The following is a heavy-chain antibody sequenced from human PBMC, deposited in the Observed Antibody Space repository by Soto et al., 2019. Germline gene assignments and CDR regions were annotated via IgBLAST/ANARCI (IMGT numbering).Heavy chain of an antibody. V-gene: IGHV1-8*01. D-gene: IGHD1-1*01. CDR2: MNSNSGKT. Sequence: ASVKVSCKASGYTFSNYDINWVRQATGQGLEWMGWMNSNSGKTGYAQKFQDRVTMTRDTSVSTAYMEVSSLRPGDTAVYYCAISLISTDNAYDFWGQGTQVTV. J-gene: IGHJ4*02. CDR3: AISLISTDNAYDF. CDR1: GYTFSNYD.